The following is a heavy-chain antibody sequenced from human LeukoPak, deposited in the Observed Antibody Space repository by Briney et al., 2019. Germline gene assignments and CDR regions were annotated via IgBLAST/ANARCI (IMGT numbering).Heavy chain of an antibody. J-gene: IGHJ5*02. CDR2: IYPGDSDS. Sequence: GESLKISCKGYGYSFTSYWIGWVRQMPGKGLEWMGIIYPGDSDSRYSPSFQGQVTISADKSISTAYLQWSSLKASDTAMYYCARQGRDYGDYDWFDPWGQGTLVTVSS. CDR1: GYSFTSYW. CDR3: ARQGRDYGDYDWFDP. V-gene: IGHV5-51*01. D-gene: IGHD4-17*01.